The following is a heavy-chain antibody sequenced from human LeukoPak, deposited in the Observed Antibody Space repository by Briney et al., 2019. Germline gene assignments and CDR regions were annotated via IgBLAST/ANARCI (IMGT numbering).Heavy chain of an antibody. J-gene: IGHJ6*03. Sequence: PGGSLRLSCAASGFTFSSYWMHWVRQAPGKGLVWVSRINSDGSSTSYADSVKGRFTISRDNAKNTLYLQMNSLRAEDTAVYYCAKDLNSGRYYYYYHHMDVWGKGTTVTVSS. CDR3: AKDLNSGRYYYYYHHMDV. CDR1: GFTFSSYW. D-gene: IGHD6-19*01. V-gene: IGHV3-74*01. CDR2: INSDGSST.